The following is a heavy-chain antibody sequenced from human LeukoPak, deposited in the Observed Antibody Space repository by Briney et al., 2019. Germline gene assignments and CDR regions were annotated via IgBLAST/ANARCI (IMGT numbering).Heavy chain of an antibody. CDR2: ISSSSYI. D-gene: IGHD2-8*01. CDR3: ARGYCSNGACYGLFDY. V-gene: IGHV3-21*01. CDR1: GFTFTTYS. Sequence: PGGSLRLSCAVSGFTFTTYSVNWVRQAPGKGLEWVSSISSSSYIYYADSVKGRFTVSRDNAKNSVYLQMNSLRAEDTGVYYCARGYCSNGACYGLFDYWGQGTLVAVSS. J-gene: IGHJ4*02.